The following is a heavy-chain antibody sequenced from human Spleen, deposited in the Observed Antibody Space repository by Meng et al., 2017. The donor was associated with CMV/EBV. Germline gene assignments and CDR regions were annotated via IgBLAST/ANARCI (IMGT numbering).Heavy chain of an antibody. J-gene: IGHJ4*02. CDR2: ISSDGGDI. D-gene: IGHD3-3*01. Sequence: GGSLRLSCAVSGFTFDDYAMYWVRQAPGKGLEWVSGISSDGGDIAYADSVKGRFTISRDNAKNPLYLQMNSLRSEDTAFYHCAKGFGITIFGIFALWGQGTLVTVSS. CDR1: GFTFDDYA. V-gene: IGHV3-9*01. CDR3: AKGFGITIFGIFAL.